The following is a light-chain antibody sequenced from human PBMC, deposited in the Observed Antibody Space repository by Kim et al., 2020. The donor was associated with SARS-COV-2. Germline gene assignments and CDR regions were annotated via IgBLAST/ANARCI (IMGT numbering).Light chain of an antibody. CDR3: QQYYTWSALT. V-gene: IGKV3D-15*01. CDR2: DAS. Sequence: SPGERASLSCRAVQSFRSSLAWYQQKPGQAPRLLIYDASIRATGVPARFTGSGSGTEFTLTISSLQSEDFAVYFCQQYYTWSALTFGGGTKVDIK. CDR1: QSFRSS. J-gene: IGKJ4*01.